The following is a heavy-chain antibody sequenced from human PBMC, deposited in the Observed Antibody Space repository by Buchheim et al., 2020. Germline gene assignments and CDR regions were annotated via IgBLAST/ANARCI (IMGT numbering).Heavy chain of an antibody. CDR3: ARDTHWDFGSGYYYFDY. J-gene: IGHJ4*02. D-gene: IGHD3-3*01. CDR1: GYTFTSYG. Sequence: QVQLVQSGAEVKKPGASVKVSCKASGYTFTSYGISWVRQAPGQGLEWMGWISAYNGNTNYAQKLQGRVTMTTDTFKSQAQMELRSLRSDDTAVYYCARDTHWDFGSGYYYFDYWGQGTL. V-gene: IGHV1-18*01. CDR2: ISAYNGNT.